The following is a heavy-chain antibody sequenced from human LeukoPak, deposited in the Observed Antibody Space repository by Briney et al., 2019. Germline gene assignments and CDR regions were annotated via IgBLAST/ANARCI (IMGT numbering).Heavy chain of an antibody. CDR2: ISSSSSYI. CDR1: GFTFSSYS. V-gene: IGHV3-21*01. Sequence: PGVSLRLSCAASGFTFSSYSMNWVRRAPGKGLEWVSSISSSSSYIYYADSVKGRFTISRDNAKNSLYLQMNSLRAEDTAVYYRARDLGQQWLVRPPYFDYWGQGTLVTVSS. D-gene: IGHD6-19*01. J-gene: IGHJ4*02. CDR3: ARDLGQQWLVRPPYFDY.